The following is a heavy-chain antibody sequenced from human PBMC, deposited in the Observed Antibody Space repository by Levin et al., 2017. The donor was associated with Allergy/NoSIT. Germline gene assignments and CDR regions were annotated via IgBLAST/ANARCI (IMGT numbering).Heavy chain of an antibody. CDR1: GYTFTGYY. J-gene: IGHJ4*02. Sequence: GESLKISCKASGYTFTGYYMHWVRQAPGQGLEWMGRINPNSGGTNYAQKFQGRVTMTRDTSISTAYMELSRLRSDDTAVYYGARAGRGGGDDGVDYWGQGTLVTVSS. D-gene: IGHD5-12*01. CDR3: ARAGRGGGDDGVDY. CDR2: INPNSGGT. V-gene: IGHV1-2*06.